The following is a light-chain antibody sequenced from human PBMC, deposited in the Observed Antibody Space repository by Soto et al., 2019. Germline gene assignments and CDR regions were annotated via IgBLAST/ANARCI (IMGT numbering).Light chain of an antibody. V-gene: IGLV2-14*01. Sequence: SLLAQPASVSWSPGQSITISCAGTSSYVGRYTYVSWYQQHPGKAPKLIIYDVYNRPSGVSTRFSGSKSGNTASLTISGLQAEDEADYYCTSYTSTSTPYVFGGGTKVTVL. CDR1: SSYVGRYTY. J-gene: IGLJ1*01. CDR3: TSYTSTSTPYV. CDR2: DVY.